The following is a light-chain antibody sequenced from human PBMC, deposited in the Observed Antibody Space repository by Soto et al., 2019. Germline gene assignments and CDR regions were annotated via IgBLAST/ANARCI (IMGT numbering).Light chain of an antibody. CDR3: SSYTSSSTPDVV. CDR2: DVS. J-gene: IGLJ2*01. V-gene: IGLV2-14*01. Sequence: QSVLTQPASVSGSPGQSITISCTGTSSDVGGYNYVSWYQQHPGKAPKLMIYDVSNRPSGVSNRFSGSKSGNTASLTISGLQAEDEGDYYCSSYTSSSTPDVVFVGGTQLTVL. CDR1: SSDVGGYNY.